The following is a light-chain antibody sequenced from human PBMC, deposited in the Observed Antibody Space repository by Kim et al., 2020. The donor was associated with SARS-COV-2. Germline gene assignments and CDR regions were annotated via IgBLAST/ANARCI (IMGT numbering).Light chain of an antibody. CDR2: YDS. Sequence: LTQPPSVSVAPGKTARITCGGNNIGSKSVHWYQQKPGQAPVLVIYYDSDRPSGIPERFSGSNSGNTATLTISRVEAGDEADYYCQVWDSSIKVFGGGTHLTVL. J-gene: IGLJ3*02. V-gene: IGLV3-21*04. CDR3: QVWDSSIKV. CDR1: NIGSKS.